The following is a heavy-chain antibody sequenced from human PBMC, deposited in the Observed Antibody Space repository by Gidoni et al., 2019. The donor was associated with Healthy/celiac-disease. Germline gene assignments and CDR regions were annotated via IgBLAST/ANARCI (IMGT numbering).Heavy chain of an antibody. V-gene: IGHV3-33*01. CDR1: GFTFSSYG. CDR3: ARDYDYSNEYYFDY. D-gene: IGHD4-4*01. CDR2: IWYDGSNK. J-gene: IGHJ4*02. Sequence: QVQLVESGGGVVQPGRSLRLSCAASGFTFSSYGMHWVRQAPGKGLEWVAVIWYDGSNKYYADSVKGRFTISRDNSKNTLYLQMNSLRAEDTAVYYCARDYDYSNEYYFDYWGQGTLVTVSS.